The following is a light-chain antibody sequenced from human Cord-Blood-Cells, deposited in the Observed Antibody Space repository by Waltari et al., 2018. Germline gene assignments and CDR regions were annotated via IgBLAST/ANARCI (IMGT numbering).Light chain of an antibody. CDR3: QAWDSSNWV. J-gene: IGLJ3*02. Sequence: SYELTQPPSVSVSPGQTASITCPGDKLGDKYACWYQQKPGQSTVLVIYQDSKRPSGITERFSGSNSGNTATLTISGTQAMDEADYYCQAWDSSNWVFGGGTKLTVL. CDR2: QDS. V-gene: IGLV3-1*01. CDR1: KLGDKY.